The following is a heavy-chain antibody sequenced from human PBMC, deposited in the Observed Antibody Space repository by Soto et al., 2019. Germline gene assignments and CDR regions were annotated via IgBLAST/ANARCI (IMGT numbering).Heavy chain of an antibody. V-gene: IGHV3-30*18. CDR3: AKARLRYFDWLLFY. CDR1: GFTFSSYG. D-gene: IGHD3-9*01. Sequence: GGSLRLSCAASGFTFSSYGMHWVRQAPGKGLEWVAVISYDGSNKYYADSVKGRFTISRDNSKNTLYLQMNSLRAEDTAVYYCAKARLRYFDWLLFYWGQGTLVTASS. CDR2: ISYDGSNK. J-gene: IGHJ4*02.